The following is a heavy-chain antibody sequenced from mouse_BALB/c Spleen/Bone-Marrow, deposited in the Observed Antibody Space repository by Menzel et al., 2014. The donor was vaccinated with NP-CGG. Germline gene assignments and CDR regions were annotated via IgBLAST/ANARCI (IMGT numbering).Heavy chain of an antibody. CDR3: VRDYYGRGWYFDV. Sequence: GAELVMPGASVKMSCKASGYTFTDYWMHWVKQRPGQGLEWIGAIDTSDSYTSYNQKFKGKATLTVDESSSTAYMQLSSLTSEDSAVYYCVRDYYGRGWYFDVWGAGTTVTVSS. V-gene: IGHV1-69*01. D-gene: IGHD1-1*01. J-gene: IGHJ1*01. CDR2: IDTSDSYT. CDR1: GYTFTDYW.